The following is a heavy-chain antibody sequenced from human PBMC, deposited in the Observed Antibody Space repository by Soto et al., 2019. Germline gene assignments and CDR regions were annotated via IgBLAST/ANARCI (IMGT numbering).Heavy chain of an antibody. D-gene: IGHD5-18*01. CDR3: ARDRGYRYGLDAFDI. J-gene: IGHJ3*02. V-gene: IGHV1-24*01. CDR2: FDPEDGET. CDR1: GYTLTELS. Sequence: ASVKVSCKVSGYTLTELSMHWVRQAPGKWLELMGGFDPEDGETIYAQKFQGRVTMTEDTSTDTAYMELSSLRSEDTAVYYCARDRGYRYGLDAFDIWGQGTMVTVSS.